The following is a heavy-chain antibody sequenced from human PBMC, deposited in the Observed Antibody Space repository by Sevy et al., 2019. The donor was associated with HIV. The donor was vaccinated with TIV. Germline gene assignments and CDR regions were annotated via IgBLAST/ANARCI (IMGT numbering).Heavy chain of an antibody. V-gene: IGHV3-23*01. CDR1: GLTFSGYA. D-gene: IGHD2-2*01. CDR2: INGKGRST. J-gene: IGHJ6*02. CDR3: AKTINSGGGVVPAANYYYYGLDV. Sequence: GGSLRLSCAASGLTFSGYAMNWVRQAPGKGLEWVSAINGKGRSTHYADSVEGRFTISRDNSKNTLYLEMNSLRAEDTAVYYCAKTINSGGGVVPAANYYYYGLDVWGQGTTVTVSS.